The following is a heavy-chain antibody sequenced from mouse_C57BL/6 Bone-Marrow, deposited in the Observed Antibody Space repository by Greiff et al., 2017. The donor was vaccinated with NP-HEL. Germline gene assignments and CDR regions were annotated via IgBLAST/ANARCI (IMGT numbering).Heavy chain of an antibody. J-gene: IGHJ4*01. Sequence: EVKLLESGPGLVKPSQSLSLTCSVTGYSITSGYYWNWIRQFPGNQLEWVGYIRYDGSNNYNPSLKNQISITRDMSKNQFFMKLNSVTTEDTATYYCARGGYDGYPYDMDYWGQGTSVTVSS. CDR2: IRYDGSN. D-gene: IGHD2-3*01. CDR3: ARGGYDGYPYDMDY. V-gene: IGHV3-6*01. CDR1: GYSITSGYY.